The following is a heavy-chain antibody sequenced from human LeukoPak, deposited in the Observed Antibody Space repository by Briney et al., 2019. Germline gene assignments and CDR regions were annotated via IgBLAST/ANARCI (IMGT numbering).Heavy chain of an antibody. V-gene: IGHV3-48*03. CDR1: GFTFTSYE. Sequence: GSLRLSCAASGFTFTSYEMNWVRQSPGKGLEWVSYISSSGSTIYYADSVKGRFTISRDNAKNSLYLQMNSLRAEDTAVYYCARDRYTVMVMGYYGMDVWGKGTTVTVSS. J-gene: IGHJ6*04. D-gene: IGHD5-18*01. CDR2: ISSSGSTI. CDR3: ARDRYTVMVMGYYGMDV.